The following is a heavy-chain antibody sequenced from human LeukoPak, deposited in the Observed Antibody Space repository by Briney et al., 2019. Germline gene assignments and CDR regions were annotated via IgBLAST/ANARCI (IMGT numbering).Heavy chain of an antibody. CDR2: IYYSGST. J-gene: IGHJ5*02. Sequence: SETLSLTCTVSGGSISSYYWSWIRQPPGEGLEWIGYIYYSGSTNYNPSLKSRVTISVDTSKNQFSLKLSSVTAADTAVYYCARGLWGAGFSWFDPWGQGTLVTVSS. CDR1: GGSISSYY. D-gene: IGHD1-26*01. V-gene: IGHV4-59*01. CDR3: ARGLWGAGFSWFDP.